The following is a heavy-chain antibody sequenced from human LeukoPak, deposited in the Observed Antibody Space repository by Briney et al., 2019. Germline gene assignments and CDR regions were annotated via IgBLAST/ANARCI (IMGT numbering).Heavy chain of an antibody. Sequence: SETLSLTCTVSGGSISSSSYYWGWIRQPPGKGLEGIGSIYYSGSTYYNPSLKSRVTISVDTSKNQFSLKLSSVTAADTAVYYCARDRLYSSGSWFDPWGQGTLVTVSS. CDR1: GGSISSSSYY. CDR2: IYYSGST. CDR3: ARDRLYSSGSWFDP. V-gene: IGHV4-39*07. D-gene: IGHD6-25*01. J-gene: IGHJ5*02.